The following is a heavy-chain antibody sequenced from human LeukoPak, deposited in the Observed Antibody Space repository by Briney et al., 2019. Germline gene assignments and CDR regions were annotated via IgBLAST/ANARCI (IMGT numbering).Heavy chain of an antibody. CDR1: GGSISSGGYY. D-gene: IGHD1-26*01. Sequence: SQTLSLPCTVSGGSISSGGYYWSWIRQHPGKGLEWIGYSYYSGSTHYNPSLNSRVTISVQASHNSVSLTLSCLTAADTAVYYCARCTWDRNGNWFDPWGQGTLVTVSS. J-gene: IGHJ5*02. V-gene: IGHV4-31*03. CDR2: SYYSGST. CDR3: ARCTWDRNGNWFDP.